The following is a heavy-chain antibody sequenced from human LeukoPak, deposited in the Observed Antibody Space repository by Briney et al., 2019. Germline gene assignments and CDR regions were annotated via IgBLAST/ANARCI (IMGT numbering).Heavy chain of an antibody. V-gene: IGHV6-1*01. CDR3: VRGGGALDI. CDR1: GDILSSNSAG. CDR2: TYERSRLYN. J-gene: IGHJ3*02. Sequence: SQTLSLTCAISGDILSSNSAGWSWIRQSPSRGREWLVRTYERSRLYNDYEGAVRSRITNNQETSKNQFWIKLKAVPPEDTAVYYCVRGGGALDIWGQGTMVPVSS.